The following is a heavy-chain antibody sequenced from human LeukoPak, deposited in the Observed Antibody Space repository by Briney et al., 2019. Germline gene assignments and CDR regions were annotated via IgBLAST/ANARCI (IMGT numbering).Heavy chain of an antibody. Sequence: GESLKISCKGSGYSFTSYWIGWVRQMPGKGLEWMGIIYPGDSDTRYSSSFQGQVTISADKSISTAYLQWSSLKASDTAMYYCARLPLSSGYYYEYFQHWGQGTLVTVSS. J-gene: IGHJ1*01. CDR2: IYPGDSDT. CDR1: GYSFTSYW. D-gene: IGHD3-22*01. CDR3: ARLPLSSGYYYEYFQH. V-gene: IGHV5-51*01.